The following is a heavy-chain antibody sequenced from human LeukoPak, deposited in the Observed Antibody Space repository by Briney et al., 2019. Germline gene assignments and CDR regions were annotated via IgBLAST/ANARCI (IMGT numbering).Heavy chain of an antibody. CDR2: ITNKIDGETT. J-gene: IGHJ4*02. Sequence: GGSLRLSCAASGLTFNDAWMGWVRQAPGKGLDWVGRITNKIDGETTDYAAPVKGGFTISRDDAEDTLYLQMNSLKTDDTAVYYCTTEKYFDLLTGYGLQGYWGQGTLVTVSS. V-gene: IGHV3-15*01. D-gene: IGHD3-9*01. CDR1: GLTFNDAW. CDR3: TTEKYFDLLTGYGLQGY.